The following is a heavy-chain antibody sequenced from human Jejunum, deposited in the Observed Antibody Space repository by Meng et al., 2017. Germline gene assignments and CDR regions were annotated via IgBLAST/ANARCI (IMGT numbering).Heavy chain of an antibody. CDR1: GASISSGNW. J-gene: IGHJ4*02. CDR3: ARHISVTGTRGFDY. Sequence: QGQLQESGPGLVQPSETLSLTCAVAGASISSGNWWSWVRQPPGKGLEWIGEMYQSGTTNYNPSLKSRVTILLDTSKNQLSLELTSVTAADTAVYYCARHISVTGTRGFDYWGQGTLVTVFS. CDR2: MYQSGTT. V-gene: IGHV4-4*02. D-gene: IGHD6-19*01.